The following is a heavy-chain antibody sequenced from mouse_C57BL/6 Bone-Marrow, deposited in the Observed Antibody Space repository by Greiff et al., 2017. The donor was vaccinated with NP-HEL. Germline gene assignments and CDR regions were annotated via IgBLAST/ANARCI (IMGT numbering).Heavy chain of an antibody. J-gene: IGHJ4*01. Sequence: QVQLQQPGAELVRPGSSVKLSCKASGYTFTSYWMHWVKQRPIPGLEWIGNIDPSDSETHYNQKFKDKATLTVDKSSSTAYMQRSSLTSEDSAVYYCAREGRYDYDAVDYYAMDYWGQGTSVTVSS. V-gene: IGHV1-52*01. CDR1: GYTFTSYW. CDR2: IDPSDSET. D-gene: IGHD2-4*01. CDR3: AREGRYDYDAVDYYAMDY.